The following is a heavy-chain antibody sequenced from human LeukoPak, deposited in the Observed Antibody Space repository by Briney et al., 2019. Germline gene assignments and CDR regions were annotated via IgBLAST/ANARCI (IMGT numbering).Heavy chain of an antibody. D-gene: IGHD6-6*01. CDR2: IYYSGST. CDR3: ASASIAARPSYFQH. V-gene: IGHV4-59*11. Sequence: KASETLCLTCTVSGGPISSHYLNWIRQPPGKGLEWIGYIYYSGSTNYNPSLKSRVTISVDTSKNQFSLKLSSVTAADTAVYYCASASIAARPSYFQHWGQGTLVTVSS. J-gene: IGHJ1*01. CDR1: GGPISSHY.